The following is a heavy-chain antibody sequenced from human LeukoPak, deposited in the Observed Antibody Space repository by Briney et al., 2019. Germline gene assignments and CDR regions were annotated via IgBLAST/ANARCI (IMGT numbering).Heavy chain of an antibody. Sequence: SVKVSCKASGGTFSSYAISWVRQAPGQGLEWMGGIIPIFGTANYAQKFQGRVTITADESASTAYMELSSLRSEDTAVYYCASGTPPNYYYYYYMDVWGKGATVTVSS. D-gene: IGHD1-7*01. CDR1: GGTFSSYA. CDR3: ASGTPPNYYYYYYMDV. CDR2: IIPIFGTA. J-gene: IGHJ6*03. V-gene: IGHV1-69*13.